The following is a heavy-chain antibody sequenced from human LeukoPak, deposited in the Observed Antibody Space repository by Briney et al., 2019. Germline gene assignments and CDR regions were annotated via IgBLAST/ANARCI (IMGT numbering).Heavy chain of an antibody. J-gene: IGHJ4*02. CDR2: INHSGST. CDR1: GGSFSGYY. Sequence: SETLSLTCAVYGGSFSGYYWSWIRQPPGKGLEWIGEINHSGSTNYNPSLKSRVTISVDTSKNQFSLKLSSVTAADTAVYYCARGVKQWPYYFDYWGQETLVTVSS. V-gene: IGHV4-34*01. CDR3: ARGVKQWPYYFDY. D-gene: IGHD6-19*01.